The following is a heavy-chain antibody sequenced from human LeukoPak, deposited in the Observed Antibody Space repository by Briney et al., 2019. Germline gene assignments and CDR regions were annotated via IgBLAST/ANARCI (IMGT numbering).Heavy chain of an antibody. J-gene: IGHJ4*02. CDR1: GGSINTYY. Sequence: SETLSLTCTVSGGSINTYYWGWIRQPSGKGLEWIGNIYSSGSTNYNPSLKSRATISVDTSKNQFSLKLTSVTAADTAIYYCARAGGAPHGDYEFDFWGQGILVTVSS. V-gene: IGHV4-59*08. CDR2: IYSSGST. CDR3: ARAGGAPHGDYEFDF. D-gene: IGHD4-17*01.